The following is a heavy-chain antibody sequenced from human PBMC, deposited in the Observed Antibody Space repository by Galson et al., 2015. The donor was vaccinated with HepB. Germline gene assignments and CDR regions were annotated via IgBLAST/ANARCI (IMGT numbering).Heavy chain of an antibody. CDR3: AHIMITYGGVIGLDGFDI. J-gene: IGHJ3*02. CDR2: IYWDDDR. V-gene: IGHV2-5*02. Sequence: PALVKPTQTLTLTCTFSGFSLTTTGMGVGWIRQPPGKALEWLTLIYWDDDRRYSPSLRSRLTITKDTSKNQVVLTMTSMDPVDTATYYCAHIMITYGGVIGLDGFDIWGQGTMVTISP. CDR1: GFSLTTTGMG. D-gene: IGHD3-16*02.